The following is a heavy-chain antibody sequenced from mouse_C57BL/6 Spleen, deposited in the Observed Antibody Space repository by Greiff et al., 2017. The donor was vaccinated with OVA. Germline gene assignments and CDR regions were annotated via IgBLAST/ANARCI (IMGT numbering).Heavy chain of an antibody. J-gene: IGHJ2*01. V-gene: IGHV3-6*01. D-gene: IGHD1-1*01. CDR2: ISYDGSN. CDR3: ARGTLITTVHYFDY. Sequence: EVQLQESGPGLVKPSQSLSLTCSVTGYSITSGYYWNWIRQFPGNKLEWMGYISYDGSNNYHPSLKNRISITRDTSKNQFFLKLKSVTTEDTATYYCARGTLITTVHYFDYWGQGTTLTVSS. CDR1: GYSITSGYY.